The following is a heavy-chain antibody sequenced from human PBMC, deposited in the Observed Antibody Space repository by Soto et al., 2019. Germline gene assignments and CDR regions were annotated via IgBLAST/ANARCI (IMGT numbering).Heavy chain of an antibody. V-gene: IGHV4-34*01. CDR3: ARQDSGLTNMDV. CDR2: INHSGST. J-gene: IGHJ6*03. Sequence: SETLSLTCAVYGGSFSGYYWSWIRQPPGKGLEWIGEINHSGSTNYNPSLKSRVTISVDTSKNQFSLKLSSVTAADTAVYYCARQDSGLTNMDVWGKGTTVTVSS. CDR1: GGSFSGYY. D-gene: IGHD6-25*01.